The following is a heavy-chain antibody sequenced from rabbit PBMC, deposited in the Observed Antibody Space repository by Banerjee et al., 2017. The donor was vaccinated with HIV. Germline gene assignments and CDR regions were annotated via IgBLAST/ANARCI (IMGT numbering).Heavy chain of an antibody. J-gene: IGHJ4*01. CDR1: GFSFSSGY. D-gene: IGHD4-1*01. V-gene: IGHV1S40*01. Sequence: QSLEESGGDLVKPEGSLTLTCTASGFSFSSGYMSWVRQAPGKGLEWIACINTGSGSTVYATWVNGRFTISKTSSTTVTLQMTTVTAADTATYFCARDLAGVTGWNFNLWGPGTLVTVS. CDR3: ARDLAGVTGWNFNL. CDR2: INTGSGST.